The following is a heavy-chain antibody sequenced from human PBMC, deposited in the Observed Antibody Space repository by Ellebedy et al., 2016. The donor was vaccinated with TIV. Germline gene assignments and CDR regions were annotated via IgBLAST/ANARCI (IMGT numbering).Heavy chain of an antibody. CDR2: VYPGGNT. CDR3: TRHKDYAMDL. Sequence: PGGSLRLSCAASGFTVSSNYMGRVRQAPGKGLEWVSIVYPGGNTYYADSVKGRFTISSDDSKNTQNLQMDSLRAEDTAMYFCTRHKDYAMDLWGQGTTVTVSS. V-gene: IGHV3-53*01. CDR1: GFTVSSNY. J-gene: IGHJ6*02.